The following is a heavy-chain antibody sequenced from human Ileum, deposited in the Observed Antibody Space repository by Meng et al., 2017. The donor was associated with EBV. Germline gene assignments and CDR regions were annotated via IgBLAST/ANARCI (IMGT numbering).Heavy chain of an antibody. V-gene: IGHV4-4*02. Sequence: QLHRQEWGPGRGKPSGSLALTCAVSGGSISSSNWWSWVRQPPGKGLEWIGEIYHSGSTNYNPSLKSRVTISVDKSKNQFSLNLSSVTAADTAVYYCARVGQWLPIDYWGQGTLVTVSS. J-gene: IGHJ4*02. D-gene: IGHD6-19*01. CDR1: GGSISSSNW. CDR3: ARVGQWLPIDY. CDR2: IYHSGST.